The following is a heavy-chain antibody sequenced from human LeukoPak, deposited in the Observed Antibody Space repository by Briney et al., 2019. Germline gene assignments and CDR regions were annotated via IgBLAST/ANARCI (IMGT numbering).Heavy chain of an antibody. Sequence: GGSLRLSCAASGFTFSSYSMNWVRQAPGKGLEWVSYTSGGSTIHYADSVKGRFTISRDNAKNSLYLQMSSLRAEDTAVYYCARLLCSSTTCSPGMDVWGKGTTVTVSS. CDR1: GFTFSSYS. CDR2: TSGGSTI. CDR3: ARLLCSSTTCSPGMDV. V-gene: IGHV3-48*01. D-gene: IGHD2-2*01. J-gene: IGHJ6*04.